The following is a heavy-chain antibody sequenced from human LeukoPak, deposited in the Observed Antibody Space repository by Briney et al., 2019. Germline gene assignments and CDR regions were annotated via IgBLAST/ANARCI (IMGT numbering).Heavy chain of an antibody. CDR3: AKDRSINIAVAGPFDY. CDR2: ISWNSGSI. CDR1: GSTFDDYA. D-gene: IGHD6-19*01. Sequence: GRSLRLSCAASGSTFDDYAMHWVRQAPGKGLEWVAGISWNSGSIDYADSVKGRFTISRDNAKNSLYLQMNSLRAEDTALYYCAKDRSINIAVAGPFDYWGQGTLVTVSS. J-gene: IGHJ4*02. V-gene: IGHV3-9*01.